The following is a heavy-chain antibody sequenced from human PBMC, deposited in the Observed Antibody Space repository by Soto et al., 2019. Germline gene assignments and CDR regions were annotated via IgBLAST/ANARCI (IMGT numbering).Heavy chain of an antibody. J-gene: IGHJ6*02. CDR1: GGPISSSSYY. CDR3: ARHHPAQWLVPYYYYGMDV. CDR2: IYYSGST. D-gene: IGHD6-19*01. V-gene: IGHV4-39*01. Sequence: SETLSLTCTVSGGPISSSSYYWGWIRQPPGKGLEWIGSIYYSGSTYYNPSLKSRVTISVDTSKNQFSLKLSSVTAADTAVYYCARHHPAQWLVPYYYYGMDVWGQGTTVTVSS.